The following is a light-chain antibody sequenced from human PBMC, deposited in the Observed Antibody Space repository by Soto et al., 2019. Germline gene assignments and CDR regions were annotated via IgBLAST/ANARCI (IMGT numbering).Light chain of an antibody. V-gene: IGLV2-14*01. CDR2: DVS. Sequence: QSALTQPASVSGSTGRSITISCTGASSDVGGYNYVSWYQQHPGKAPKLMIYDVSNRPSGVSNRFSGSKSGNTASLTISGLQAEDEAYYYCSSYTSSSTLRVFGGGTKLTV. J-gene: IGLJ2*01. CDR1: SSDVGGYNY. CDR3: SSYTSSSTLRV.